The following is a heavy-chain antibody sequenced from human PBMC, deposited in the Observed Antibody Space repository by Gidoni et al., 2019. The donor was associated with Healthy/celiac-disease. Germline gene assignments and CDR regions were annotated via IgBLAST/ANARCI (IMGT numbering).Heavy chain of an antibody. D-gene: IGHD2-2*01. CDR1: GGTFSSYA. CDR3: ARGEWVVPAETNYYYYGMDV. V-gene: IGHV1-69*06. Sequence: QVQLVQSGAEVQKPGSSVKVSCKASGGTFSSYAISWVRQAPGQGLEWMGGIIPIFGTANYAQKFQGRVTITADKSTSTAYMELSSLRSEDTAVYYCARGEWVVPAETNYYYYGMDVWGQGTTVTVSS. CDR2: IIPIFGTA. J-gene: IGHJ6*02.